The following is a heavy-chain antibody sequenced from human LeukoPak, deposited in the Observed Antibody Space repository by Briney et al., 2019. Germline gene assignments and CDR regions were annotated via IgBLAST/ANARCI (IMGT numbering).Heavy chain of an antibody. Sequence: PGGSLRLSCAASGFTFSSYARSWVRQAPGKGLEWVSAISGSGGSTYYADSVKGRFTISRDNSKNTLYLQMNSLRAEDTAVYYCARGEVVTAIPFGYWGQGTLVTVSS. D-gene: IGHD2-21*02. CDR1: GFTFSSYA. CDR2: ISGSGGST. J-gene: IGHJ4*02. CDR3: ARGEVVTAIPFGY. V-gene: IGHV3-23*01.